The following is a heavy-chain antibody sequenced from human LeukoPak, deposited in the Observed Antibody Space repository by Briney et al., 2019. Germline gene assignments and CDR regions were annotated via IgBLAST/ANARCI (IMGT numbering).Heavy chain of an antibody. CDR1: GGSFSGYY. D-gene: IGHD3-3*02. Sequence: SETLSLTCAVYGGSFSGYYWSWLRLPPGKGLEWIGEINQSGSTNYNPSLKSRVTISVDTSKNQFSLKLSSVTAADMAVYYCARRGILLALRYWGQGTLVTVSS. CDR2: INQSGST. V-gene: IGHV4-34*01. CDR3: ARRGILLALRY. J-gene: IGHJ4*02.